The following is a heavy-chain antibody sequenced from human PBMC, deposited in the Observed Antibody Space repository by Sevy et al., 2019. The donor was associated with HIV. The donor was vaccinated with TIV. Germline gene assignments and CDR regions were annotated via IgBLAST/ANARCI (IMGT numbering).Heavy chain of an antibody. Sequence: GGSLRLSCAASGFTFSSYDMHWVRQAPGKGLEWVAVISYDGSNKYYADSVKGRFTISRDNSKNTLYLQMNSLRAEDTAVYYCAKDRYLGATTSNYGMDVWGQGTTVTVSS. D-gene: IGHD1-26*01. CDR2: ISYDGSNK. CDR1: GFTFSSYD. CDR3: AKDRYLGATTSNYGMDV. V-gene: IGHV3-30*18. J-gene: IGHJ6*02.